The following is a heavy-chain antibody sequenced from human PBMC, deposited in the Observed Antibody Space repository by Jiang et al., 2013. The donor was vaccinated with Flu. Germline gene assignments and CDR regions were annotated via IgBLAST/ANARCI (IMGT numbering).Heavy chain of an antibody. Sequence: YDGSNKYYADSVKGRFTISRDNSKNTLYLQMNSLRAEDTAVYYCAKDLYSQLPYPMDTASDYWGQGTLVTVSS. D-gene: IGHD5-18*01. CDR2: YDGSNK. V-gene: IGHV3-30*18. CDR3: AKDLYSQLPYPMDTASDY. J-gene: IGHJ4*02.